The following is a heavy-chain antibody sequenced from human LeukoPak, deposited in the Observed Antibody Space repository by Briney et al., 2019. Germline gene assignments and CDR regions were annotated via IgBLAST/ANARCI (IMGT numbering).Heavy chain of an antibody. D-gene: IGHD3-22*01. CDR2: IWYDGTNR. V-gene: IGHV3-33*08. Sequence: GGSLRLSCAASGFTFSSYAMSWVRQAPGKGLEWVAVIWYDGTNRYYVDSVRGRFTISRDNSKNTLYLQMNSLRAEDTAVYYCARGGHDYYDRSGYYYMSAFDIWGQGTMVTVSS. CDR3: ARGGHDYYDRSGYYYMSAFDI. CDR1: GFTFSSYA. J-gene: IGHJ3*02.